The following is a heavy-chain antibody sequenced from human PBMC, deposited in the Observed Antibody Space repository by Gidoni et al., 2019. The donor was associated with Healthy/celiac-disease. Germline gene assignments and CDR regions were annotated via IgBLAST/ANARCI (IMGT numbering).Heavy chain of an antibody. D-gene: IGHD2-2*01. CDR3: ARDIVVVPAGTLDNYYYYYYGMDV. CDR1: GYTFTSYA. CDR2: INAGNGNT. V-gene: IGHV1-3*01. Sequence: QVQLVQSGAEVKKPGASVKVSCKASGYTFTSYAMHLVRQAPGQRLEWMGWINAGNGNTKYSQKFQGRVTITRDTSASTAYMELSSLRSEDTAVYYCARDIVVVPAGTLDNYYYYYYGMDVWGQGTTVTVSS. J-gene: IGHJ6*02.